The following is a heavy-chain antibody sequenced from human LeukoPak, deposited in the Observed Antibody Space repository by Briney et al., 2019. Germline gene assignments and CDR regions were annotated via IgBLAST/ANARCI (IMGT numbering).Heavy chain of an antibody. CDR2: IIPIFGTA. V-gene: IGHV1-69*01. D-gene: IGHD3-22*01. J-gene: IGHJ4*02. CDR3: ARAYYDSSGPGGYDY. CDR1: GGTFSSYA. Sequence: ASMKVSCKASGGTFSSYAISWVRQAPGQGLEWMGGIIPIFGTANYAQKFQGRVTITADESTSTAYMELSSLRSEDTAVYYCARAYYDSSGPGGYDYWGQGTLVTVSS.